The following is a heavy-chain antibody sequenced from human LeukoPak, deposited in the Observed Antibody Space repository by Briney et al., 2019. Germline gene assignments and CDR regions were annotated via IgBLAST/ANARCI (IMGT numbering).Heavy chain of an antibody. Sequence: PGGSLRLSCAASGFTFSSYSMNWVRQAPGKGLEWVAVISYDGSNKYYADSVKGRFTISRDNSKNTLHLQMNSLRAEDTAVYYCARGGSGYWGQGALVTVSS. CDR1: GFTFSSYS. CDR3: ARGGSGY. CDR2: ISYDGSNK. V-gene: IGHV3-30*03. J-gene: IGHJ4*02.